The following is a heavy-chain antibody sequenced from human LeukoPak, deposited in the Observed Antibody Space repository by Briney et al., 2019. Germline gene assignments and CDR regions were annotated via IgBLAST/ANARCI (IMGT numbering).Heavy chain of an antibody. V-gene: IGHV3-74*01. CDR1: GFTFRNYW. Sequence: GGSLRLSCAASGFTFRNYWMHWVRQAPGKGLVWVSRINSDGSSTNYADSVKGRFTISRDNAKNTLYLQMNTLRAEDTAVYYCARGGDLRYFDWLVNYWGQGTLVTVSS. J-gene: IGHJ4*02. CDR3: ARGGDLRYFDWLVNY. CDR2: INSDGSST. D-gene: IGHD3-9*01.